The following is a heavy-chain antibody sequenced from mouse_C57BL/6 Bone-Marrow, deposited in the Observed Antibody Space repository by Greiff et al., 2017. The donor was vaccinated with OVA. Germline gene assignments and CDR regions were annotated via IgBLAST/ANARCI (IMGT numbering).Heavy chain of an antibody. CDR1: GYTFTSYW. V-gene: IGHV1-69*01. Sequence: QVQLKQSGAELVMPGASVKLSCKASGYTFTSYWMHWVKQRPGQGLEWIGEIDPSDSYTNYNQKFKGKSTLTVDKSSSTAYMHLSSLTSEDSAVYYCARTVTTVAPYAMDYWGQGTSVTVSS. CDR3: ARTVTTVAPYAMDY. CDR2: IDPSDSYT. D-gene: IGHD1-1*01. J-gene: IGHJ4*01.